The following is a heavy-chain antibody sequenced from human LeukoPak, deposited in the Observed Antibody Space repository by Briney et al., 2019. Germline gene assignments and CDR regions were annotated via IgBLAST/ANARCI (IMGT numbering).Heavy chain of an antibody. CDR3: ARGRIVSIAARPSYNWFDP. D-gene: IGHD6-6*01. J-gene: IGHJ5*02. Sequence: PSETLSLTCAVYGGSFSGYYWSWIRQPPGKGLEWIGEINHSGSTNYNPSLKSRVTISVDTSKNQFSLKLSSVTAADTAVYYCARGRIVSIAARPSYNWFDPWGQGTLVTVSS. V-gene: IGHV4-34*01. CDR1: GGSFSGYY. CDR2: INHSGST.